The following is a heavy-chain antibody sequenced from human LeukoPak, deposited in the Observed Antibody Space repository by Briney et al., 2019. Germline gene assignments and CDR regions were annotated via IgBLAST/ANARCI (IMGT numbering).Heavy chain of an antibody. CDR3: ARQGSISAFDF. D-gene: IGHD2-21*01. CDR2: IDHSGNT. V-gene: IGHV4-39*01. Sequence: SETLSLTCTVSGGSISSSSHYWGWIRQPPGRGLEWIGEIDHSGNTKYNPSLKSRVTISVDTSKNQFSLKLRALSAADTAVYFCARQGSISAFDFWGRGTLVTVSS. CDR1: GGSISSSSHY. J-gene: IGHJ4*02.